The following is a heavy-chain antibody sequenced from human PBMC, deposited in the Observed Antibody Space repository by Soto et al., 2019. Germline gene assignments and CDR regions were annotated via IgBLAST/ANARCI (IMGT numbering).Heavy chain of an antibody. CDR3: ARRNGLASDFDP. V-gene: IGHV4-39*01. Sequence: SETLSLTCTVSGGSVSSGSYYWGWIRQPPGKGLEWIGYVFSSGYSETTHYNPSLKSRVAISVDTSKNQFSLKLNSVTAADTAVYYCARRNGLASDFDPWGQGTLVTVSS. J-gene: IGHJ5*02. CDR1: GGSVSSGSYY. CDR2: VFSSGYSETT. D-gene: IGHD6-13*01.